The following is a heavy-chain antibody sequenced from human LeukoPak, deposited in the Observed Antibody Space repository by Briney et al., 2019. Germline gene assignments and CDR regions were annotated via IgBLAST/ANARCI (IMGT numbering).Heavy chain of an antibody. CDR2: IIGSGGST. J-gene: IGHJ4*02. D-gene: IGHD3-3*01. CDR3: AKDVAYYDFWSGSRYFDY. Sequence: PGGSLRLSVAASGFTFSSYAMSWVRQAPGKGLEWVSAIIGSGGSTYYADSVKGRFTISRDNSKNTMYLQMNSLRAEDTAVYYCAKDVAYYDFWSGSRYFDYWGQGTLVTVSS. CDR1: GFTFSSYA. V-gene: IGHV3-23*01.